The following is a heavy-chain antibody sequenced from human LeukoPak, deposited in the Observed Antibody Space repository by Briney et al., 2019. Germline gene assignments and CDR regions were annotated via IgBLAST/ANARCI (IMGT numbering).Heavy chain of an antibody. CDR1: GFTVTRYC. CDR2: IRNDGSDK. CDR3: GKDLFGHYFWGTYRAIDY. D-gene: IGHD3-16*02. V-gene: IGHV3-30*02. Sequence: PGGSLRLSCAASGFTVTRYCMHWVRQAPGKGLEWVAFIRNDGSDKYFADSVKGRFTISRDDSKTIMFLQMNSLRAEDTAVYYCGKDLFGHYFWGTYRAIDYWGQGNPVTVSS. J-gene: IGHJ4*02.